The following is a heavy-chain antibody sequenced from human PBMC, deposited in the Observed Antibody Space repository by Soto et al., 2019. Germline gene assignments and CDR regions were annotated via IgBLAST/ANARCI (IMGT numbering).Heavy chain of an antibody. CDR3: SGCGGSCYYFDY. V-gene: IGHV3-30*03. Sequence: GGSLRLSCAASGFTFSSYGMHWVRQAPGKGLEWVAVISYDGSNKYYADSVKGRFTISRDNSKNTLYLQMNSLRAEDTAVYYCSGCGGSCYYFDYWGQGTLVTVSS. D-gene: IGHD2-15*01. J-gene: IGHJ4*02. CDR2: ISYDGSNK. CDR1: GFTFSSYG.